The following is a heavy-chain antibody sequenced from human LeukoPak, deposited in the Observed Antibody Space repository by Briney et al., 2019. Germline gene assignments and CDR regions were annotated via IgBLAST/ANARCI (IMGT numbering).Heavy chain of an antibody. V-gene: IGHV1-18*01. D-gene: IGHD3-22*01. Sequence: ASVKVSCKASGYTFTSYGISWVRQAPGQGLEWMGWISAYNGNTNYAQKLQGRVTMATDTSTSTAYMELRSLRSDDTAVYYCARDQYYDSKGWFDPWGQGTLVTVSS. CDR2: ISAYNGNT. CDR3: ARDQYYDSKGWFDP. J-gene: IGHJ5*02. CDR1: GYTFTSYG.